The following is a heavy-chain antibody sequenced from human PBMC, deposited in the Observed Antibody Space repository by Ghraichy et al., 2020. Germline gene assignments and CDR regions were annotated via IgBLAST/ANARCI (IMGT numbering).Heavy chain of an antibody. V-gene: IGHV1-3*01. D-gene: IGHD6-19*01. CDR3: AMTLKQWLVRGYYYYYGMDV. CDR1: GYTFTSYA. Sequence: ASVKVSCKASGYTFTSYAMHWVRQAPGQRLEWMGWINAGNGNTKYSQKFQGRVTITRDTSASTAYMELSSLRSEDTAVYYCAMTLKQWLVRGYYYYYGMDVWGQGTTVTVSS. J-gene: IGHJ6*02. CDR2: INAGNGNT.